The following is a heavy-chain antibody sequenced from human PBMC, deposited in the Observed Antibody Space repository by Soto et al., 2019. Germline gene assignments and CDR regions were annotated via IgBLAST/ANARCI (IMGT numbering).Heavy chain of an antibody. CDR1: GFTFSSYW. V-gene: IGHV3-7*01. D-gene: IGHD6-6*01. CDR3: ASLGGVVARRAFDY. J-gene: IGHJ4*02. Sequence: GGSLRLSCAASGFTFSSYWMSWVRQAPGKGLEWVANIKQDGSEKYYVDSVKGRFTISRDNAKNSLYLQMNSLRAADTAVYYCASLGGVVARRAFDYWGQGTLVTVSS. CDR2: IKQDGSEK.